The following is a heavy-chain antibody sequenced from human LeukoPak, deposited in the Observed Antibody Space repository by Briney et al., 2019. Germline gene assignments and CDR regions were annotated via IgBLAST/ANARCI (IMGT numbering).Heavy chain of an antibody. CDR1: GFTFSNAW. CDR3: TTEGGGNYYDSSGYADY. D-gene: IGHD3-22*01. V-gene: IGHV3-15*01. CDR2: IKSKTDGGTT. Sequence: GGSLRLSCAASGFTFSNAWMSWVRQAPGKGLEWVGRIKSKTDGGTTDYAAPVKGRFTISRDDSKNTLYLQMNSLKTEDTAVYYCTTEGGGNYYDSSGYADYWGQGTLVTVSS. J-gene: IGHJ4*02.